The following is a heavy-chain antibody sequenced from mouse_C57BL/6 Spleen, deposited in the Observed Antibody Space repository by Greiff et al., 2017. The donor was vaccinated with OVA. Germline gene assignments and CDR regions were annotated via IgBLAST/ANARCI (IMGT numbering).Heavy chain of an antibody. V-gene: IGHV3-6*01. CDR1: GYSITSGYY. D-gene: IGHD1-1*01. Sequence: DVKLQESGPGLVKPSQSLSLTCSVTGYSITSGYYWNWIRQFPGNKLEWMGYISYDGSNNYNPSLKNRISLTRDTSKNQFFLKLNSVTTEDTATDYCARVGDYYGSGMDYWGQGTSVTVSS. J-gene: IGHJ4*01. CDR2: ISYDGSN. CDR3: ARVGDYYGSGMDY.